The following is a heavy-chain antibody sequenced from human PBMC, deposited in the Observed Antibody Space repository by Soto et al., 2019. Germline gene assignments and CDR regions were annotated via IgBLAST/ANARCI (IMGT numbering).Heavy chain of an antibody. V-gene: IGHV1-69*02. D-gene: IGHD6-19*01. CDR2: IIPILGIA. Sequence: QVQLVQSGAEVKKPGSSVKVSCKASGGTFSSYTISWVRQAPGQGLEWMGRIIPILGIANYAQKFQGRVKVYAEKTPGTGLMGVRRLRSEDTAVYYCARSIAVAGNWGQGTLVTVSS. J-gene: IGHJ4*02. CDR3: ARSIAVAGN. CDR1: GGTFSSYT.